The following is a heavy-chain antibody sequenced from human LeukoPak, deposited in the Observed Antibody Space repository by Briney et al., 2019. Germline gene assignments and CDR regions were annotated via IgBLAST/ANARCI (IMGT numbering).Heavy chain of an antibody. V-gene: IGHV3-33*06. J-gene: IGHJ4*02. CDR2: IWYDGSNK. CDR3: AKDRDTAMEIDY. Sequence: RRSLRLSCAASGFTFSNYGMHWVRQAPGKGLEWVAVIWYDGSNKYYVDSVKGRFTISRDNSKNTLYLQMNSLRAEDTAMYYCAKDRDTAMEIDYWGQGTLVTVSS. CDR1: GFTFSNYG. D-gene: IGHD5-18*01.